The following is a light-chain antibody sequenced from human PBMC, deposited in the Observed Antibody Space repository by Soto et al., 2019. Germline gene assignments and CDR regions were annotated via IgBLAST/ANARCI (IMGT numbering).Light chain of an antibody. J-gene: IGLJ1*01. CDR2: DVS. CDR1: SSDVGGYNY. Sequence: QSVLTQPASVSGSPGQSITISCTGTSSDVGGYNYVSWYQQHSCKAPKLMIYDVSNRPSGVSNRCSGSKSGNTASLTISGLQAEDEADYYSGSYASSSTLYVFGTGTKLTVL. CDR3: GSYASSSTLYV. V-gene: IGLV2-14*01.